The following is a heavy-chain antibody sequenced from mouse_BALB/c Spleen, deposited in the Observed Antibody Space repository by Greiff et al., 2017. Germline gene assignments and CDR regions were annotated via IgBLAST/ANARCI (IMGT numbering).Heavy chain of an antibody. CDR2: IDTSDSYT. J-gene: IGHJ4*01. Sequence: QVQLQQSGAELVMPGASVKMSCKASGYTFTDYWMHWVKQRPGQGLEWIGAIDTSDSYTSYNQKFKGKATLTVDESSSTAYMQLSSLTSEDSAVYYCAREEYGNYGGDYWGQGTSVTVSS. V-gene: IGHV1-69*01. CDR1: GYTFTDYW. CDR3: AREEYGNYGGDY. D-gene: IGHD2-1*01.